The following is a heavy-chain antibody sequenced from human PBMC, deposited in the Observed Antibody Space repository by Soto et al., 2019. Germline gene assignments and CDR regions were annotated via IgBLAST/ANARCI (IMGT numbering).Heavy chain of an antibody. Sequence: EVHLVESGGGLVQPGGSLRLSCAASGFTFSSYSMNWVRQAPGKGLEWVSYIIGSSSAIYYADSVKGRFTVSRDNAKNSLYLQMNSLRAEDTAVYYCARGFTGLWGQGTLATVSS. CDR2: IIGSSSAI. V-gene: IGHV3-48*01. J-gene: IGHJ4*02. CDR3: ARGFTGL. D-gene: IGHD3-16*01. CDR1: GFTFSSYS.